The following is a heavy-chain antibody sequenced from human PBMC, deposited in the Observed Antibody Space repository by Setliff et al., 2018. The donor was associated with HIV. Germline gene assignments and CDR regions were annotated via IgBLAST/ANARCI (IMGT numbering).Heavy chain of an antibody. V-gene: IGHV4-30-4*08. CDR1: GGSIISGDHY. Sequence: PSETLSLTCTVSGGSIISGDHYWSWIRQPPGKGLEWIDYIYYSGSTYYNPSLKSRVTISVDTSKNQFSLKLSSVTAADAAVYYCASRVYYYDSSGYLREEGFDPWGQGTLVTVSS. CDR2: IYYSGST. J-gene: IGHJ5*02. D-gene: IGHD3-22*01. CDR3: ASRVYYYDSSGYLREEGFDP.